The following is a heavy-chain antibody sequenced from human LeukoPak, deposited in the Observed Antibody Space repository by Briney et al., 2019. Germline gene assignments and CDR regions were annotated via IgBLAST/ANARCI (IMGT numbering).Heavy chain of an antibody. CDR2: IYPGDPDT. D-gene: IGHD3-10*01. CDR3: ARRAGGSGSYPLYYFDY. CDR1: GYSFTSYW. V-gene: IGHV5-51*01. Sequence: GESLKISCKGSGYSFTSYWIGWVRQMPGKGLEWMGIIYPGDPDTRYSPSFQGQVTISADKSISTAYLQWSSLKASDTAMYYCARRAGGSGSYPLYYFDYWGQGTLVTVSS. J-gene: IGHJ4*02.